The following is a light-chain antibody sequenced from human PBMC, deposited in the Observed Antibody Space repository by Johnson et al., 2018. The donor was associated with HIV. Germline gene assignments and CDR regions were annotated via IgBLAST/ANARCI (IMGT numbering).Light chain of an antibody. CDR1: SSNIENNY. V-gene: IGLV1-51*01. CDR3: GTWDNSLSVLYV. J-gene: IGLJ1*01. Sequence: QSVLTQPPSVSAASGQKVDISCSGGSSNIENNYVSWYQHLPQRAPKLLISDNNNRPSGIPDRFSGSKSGASATLDITGLQTGDEATYYCGTWDNSLSVLYVFGTGTTVTVL. CDR2: DNN.